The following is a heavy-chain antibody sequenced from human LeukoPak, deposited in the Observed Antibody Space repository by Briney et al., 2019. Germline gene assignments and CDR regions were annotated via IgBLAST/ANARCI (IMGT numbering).Heavy chain of an antibody. D-gene: IGHD2-2*01. CDR1: GYTFTGYY. Sequence: GASVPASSKTSGYTFTGYYMHWVRQAPGQGLEWMGWINPNSGGTDYAQKFEGRVTMTRDTSISTAYMELSRLSSDDTAVYYCVPASNMPGPYYFDYWGQGTLLTVSS. V-gene: IGHV1-2*02. CDR2: INPNSGGT. CDR3: VPASNMPGPYYFDY. J-gene: IGHJ4*02.